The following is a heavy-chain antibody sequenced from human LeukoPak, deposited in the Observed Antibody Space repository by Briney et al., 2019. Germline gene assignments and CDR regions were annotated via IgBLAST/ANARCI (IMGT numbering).Heavy chain of an antibody. CDR2: VRYDGTNK. D-gene: IGHD3-22*01. CDR1: GISFSNYG. J-gene: IGHJ4*02. Sequence: GGSLRLSCITPGISFSNYGMHWVRKAPGKGPEWVAFVRYDGTNKYYTDSVRGRFTISRDNSKNTLYLQMNSLRVEDTALYYCAKYYREGSGASPLDYWGQGTLVTVSS. CDR3: AKYYREGSGASPLDY. V-gene: IGHV3-30*02.